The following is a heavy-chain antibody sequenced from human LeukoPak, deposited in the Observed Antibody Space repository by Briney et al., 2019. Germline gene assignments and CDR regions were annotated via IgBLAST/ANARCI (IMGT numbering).Heavy chain of an antibody. CDR1: GYTFTSYY. Sequence: SVKVSCKASGYTFTSYYMHWVRQAPGQGLEWMGGIIPIFGTANYAQKFQGRVTITADESTSTAYMELSSLRSEDTAVYYCARDIVVVPAARGWNYHFDYWGQGTLVTVSS. J-gene: IGHJ4*02. V-gene: IGHV1-69*13. CDR2: IIPIFGTA. D-gene: IGHD2-2*01. CDR3: ARDIVVVPAARGWNYHFDY.